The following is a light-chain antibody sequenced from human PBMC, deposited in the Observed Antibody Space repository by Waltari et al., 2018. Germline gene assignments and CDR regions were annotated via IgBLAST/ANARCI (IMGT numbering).Light chain of an antibody. CDR1: SSDVGGYNY. V-gene: IGLV2-8*01. CDR3: SSYAGNDNFGG. Sequence: QSALTQPPSASGSPGQSVTISCTGTSSDVGGYNYVYWYQQHPGKAPNLMSYEVRKRPSGGPGRFSGYKASNTAFLTVSGRQAEDGAYYYCSSYAGNDNFGGFGGGTKLTVL. J-gene: IGLJ3*02. CDR2: EVR.